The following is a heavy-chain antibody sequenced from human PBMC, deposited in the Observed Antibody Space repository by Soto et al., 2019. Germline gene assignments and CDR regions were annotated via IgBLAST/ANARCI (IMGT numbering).Heavy chain of an antibody. CDR1: VGSISSYY. Sequence: PSETLSRTCTVSVGSISSYYWSLIRQPPGKGLEWIGYIYYSGSTNYNPSLKSRVTISVDTSKNQFSLKLSSVTAADTAVYYCAAYVYYVNYWGQGTLVTVS. CDR3: AAYVYYVNY. D-gene: IGHD3-16*01. CDR2: IYYSGST. J-gene: IGHJ4*02. V-gene: IGHV4-59*01.